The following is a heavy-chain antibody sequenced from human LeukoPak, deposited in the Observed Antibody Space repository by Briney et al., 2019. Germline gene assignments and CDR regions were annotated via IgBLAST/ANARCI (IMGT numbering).Heavy chain of an antibody. CDR2: IYWDDDK. V-gene: IGHV2-5*02. CDR3: AHRPLQAGHALFDP. J-gene: IGHJ5*02. D-gene: IGHD6-19*01. CDR1: GFSLSTSGVG. Sequence: RQSGPTLVKPTQTLTLTCTFSGFSLSTSGVGAGWIRQPPGKALEWLALIYWDDDKRYSPSLKSRLTTTKDTSKNQVVLTMTNMDPVDTATYYCAHRPLQAGHALFDPWGQGTLVTVSS.